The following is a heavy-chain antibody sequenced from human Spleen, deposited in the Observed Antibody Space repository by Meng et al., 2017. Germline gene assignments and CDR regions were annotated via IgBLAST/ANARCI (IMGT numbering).Heavy chain of an antibody. V-gene: IGHV4-30-2*01. Sequence: QLQLQESGSGRVKPSETLSLTCAISGFSVSSGGSSWSWIRQPPGKGLELLGFMYHNGNTYYNPSIESRVSISIDRSKNHFPLNLTSVTAADTAVYFCARLLSPYDILTGYYNEGGYFDYWGQGTLVTVSS. J-gene: IGHJ4*02. D-gene: IGHD3-9*01. CDR2: MYHNGNT. CDR3: ARLLSPYDILTGYYNEGGYFDY. CDR1: GFSVSSGGSS.